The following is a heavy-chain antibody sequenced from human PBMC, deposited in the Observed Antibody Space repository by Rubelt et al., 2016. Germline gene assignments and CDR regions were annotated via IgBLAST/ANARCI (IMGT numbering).Heavy chain of an antibody. CDR1: GGSISTYY. CDR2: VYYSGTT. D-gene: IGHD5/OR15-5a*01. CDR3: ARRVYAYYYYIDV. V-gene: IGHV4-59*08. J-gene: IGHJ6*03. Sequence: QVQLQESGPGLVKPSETLSLTCSVSGGSISTYYWSWIRQPPGKGLEWIGYVYYSGTTNYNASLKSRVTINLDTPKNHFSLWLGSLTAADTAVYYCARRVYAYYYYIDVWGTGTTVTVSS.